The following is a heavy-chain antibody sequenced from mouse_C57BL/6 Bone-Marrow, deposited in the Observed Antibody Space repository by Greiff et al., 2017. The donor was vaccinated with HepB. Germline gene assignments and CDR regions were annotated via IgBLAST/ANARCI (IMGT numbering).Heavy chain of an antibody. CDR3: AKGYYDYGFAY. CDR2: ISYSGST. V-gene: IGHV3-1*01. CDR1: GYSITSGYD. Sequence: EVQVVESGPGMVKPSQSLSLTCTVTGYSITSGYDWHWIRHFPGNKLEWMGYISYSGSTNYNPSLKSRISITHDTSKNHFFLKLNSVTTEDTATYYCAKGYYDYGFAYWGQGTLVTVSA. J-gene: IGHJ3*01. D-gene: IGHD2-4*01.